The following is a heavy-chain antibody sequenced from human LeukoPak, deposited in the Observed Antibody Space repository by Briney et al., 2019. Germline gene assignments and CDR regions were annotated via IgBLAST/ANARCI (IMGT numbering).Heavy chain of an antibody. CDR1: GFTFSDYY. V-gene: IGHV3-11*04. D-gene: IGHD2-21*02. Sequence: GGSLRLSCAASGFTFSDYYMSWIRQAPGKGLEWVSYISSSGSTIYYADSVKGRFTISRDNAKNSLYLQMNSLRAEDTAVYYCAREAYCGGDCYTQDYWGQGTLVTVSS. CDR2: ISSSGSTI. CDR3: AREAYCGGDCYTQDY. J-gene: IGHJ4*02.